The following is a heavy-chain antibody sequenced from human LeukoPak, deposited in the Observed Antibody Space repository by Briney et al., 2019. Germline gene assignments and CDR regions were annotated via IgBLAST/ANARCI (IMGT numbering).Heavy chain of an antibody. Sequence: PGGSLRLSCATSGFTFSSYTMSWVRQAPGKGLEWVSGISGGNTYYADSVKGRFTISRDNSKNTLYLQMNSLRAEDTAVYYCAPRSGGMDVWGRGTTVTVS. CDR2: ISGGNT. CDR3: APRSGGMDV. CDR1: GFTFSSYT. J-gene: IGHJ6*02. V-gene: IGHV3-23*01.